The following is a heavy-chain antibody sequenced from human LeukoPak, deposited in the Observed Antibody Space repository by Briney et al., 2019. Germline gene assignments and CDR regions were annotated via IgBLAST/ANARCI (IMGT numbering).Heavy chain of an antibody. CDR2: IIPIFGTA. V-gene: IGHV1-69*01. Sequence: SVKVSCKASGGTFSGYAISWVRQAPGQGLEWMGGIIPIFGTANYAQKFQGRVTITADESTSTAYMELSSLRSEDTAVYYCAGTGTKTYYYDSSGYYYDWGQGTLVTVSS. D-gene: IGHD3-22*01. CDR3: AGTGTKTYYYDSSGYYYD. J-gene: IGHJ4*02. CDR1: GGTFSGYA.